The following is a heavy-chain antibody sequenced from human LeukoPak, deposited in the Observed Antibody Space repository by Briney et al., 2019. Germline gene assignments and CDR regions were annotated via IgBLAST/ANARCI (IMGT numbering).Heavy chain of an antibody. D-gene: IGHD6-13*01. V-gene: IGHV4-39*01. CDR2: TYYSGSA. J-gene: IGHJ4*02. CDR3: ARGSSSLDYFDY. CDR1: GGSISSSSYY. Sequence: SETLSLTCTVAGGSISSSSYYWGWIRQPPGKGLEWIGSTYYSGSAYYNPSLKSRVTISVDTSKNQFPLKLSSVTAADTAVYYCARGSSSLDYFDYWGQGTLVTVSS.